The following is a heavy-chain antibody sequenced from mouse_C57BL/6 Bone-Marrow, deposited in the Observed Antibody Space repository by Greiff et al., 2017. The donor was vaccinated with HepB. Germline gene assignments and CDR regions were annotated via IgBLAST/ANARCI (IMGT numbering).Heavy chain of an antibody. D-gene: IGHD2-4*01. Sequence: EVKLVESGGGLVKPGGSLKLSCAASGFTFSDYRMHWVRQAPEKGLEWVAYISSGSSTIYYADTVKGRFTISRDNAKNTLFLQMTSLRSEDTAMYYCARPRDYDGSWFAYWGQGTLVTVSA. V-gene: IGHV5-17*01. CDR2: ISSGSSTI. CDR1: GFTFSDYR. J-gene: IGHJ3*01. CDR3: ARPRDYDGSWFAY.